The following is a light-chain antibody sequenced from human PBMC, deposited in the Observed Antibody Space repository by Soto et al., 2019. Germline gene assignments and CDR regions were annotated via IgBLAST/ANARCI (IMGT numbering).Light chain of an antibody. Sequence: ETVLTQSPGTLSLSPGERATLSCRASQSISSSFLAWYQQKPGQPPRLLIYGASSRATGIPDRFSGSGSGTDFTLTISRLEPEDFAVYYCQQYGSSPPLTFGGGTKVEVK. J-gene: IGKJ4*01. V-gene: IGKV3-20*01. CDR3: QQYGSSPPLT. CDR2: GAS. CDR1: QSISSSF.